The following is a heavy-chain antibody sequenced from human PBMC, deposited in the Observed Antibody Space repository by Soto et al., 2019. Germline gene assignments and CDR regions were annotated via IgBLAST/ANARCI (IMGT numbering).Heavy chain of an antibody. V-gene: IGHV1-69*06. CDR3: ARGGALSTSWYWGDGLDS. Sequence: SVKVSCKSSGNSFSSHSITWVREAPGQGLEWMGGIIPVFDTPTYARRFQDRVTITADKSTNTSYMELRSLRSEDTAVYYCARGGALSTSWYWGDGLDSWGQGTQVTVSS. CDR1: GNSFSSHS. D-gene: IGHD6-13*01. J-gene: IGHJ4*02. CDR2: IIPVFDTP.